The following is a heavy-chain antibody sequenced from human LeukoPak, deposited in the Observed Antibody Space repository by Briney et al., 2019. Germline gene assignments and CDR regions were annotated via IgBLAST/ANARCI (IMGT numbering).Heavy chain of an antibody. V-gene: IGHV4-39*01. CDR2: IYYSGNT. CDR3: AGTPEIHYMDV. D-gene: IGHD1-14*01. Sequence: ASETLSLTCTVSGVSISSSNSYWGWIRQPPGKGLEWSVSIYYSGNTYYNPSLRGQFSISIYTSQNQFSLRLTSVTAADTAVYYCAGTPEIHYMDVWGKGTTVTVSS. CDR1: GVSISSSNSY. J-gene: IGHJ6*03.